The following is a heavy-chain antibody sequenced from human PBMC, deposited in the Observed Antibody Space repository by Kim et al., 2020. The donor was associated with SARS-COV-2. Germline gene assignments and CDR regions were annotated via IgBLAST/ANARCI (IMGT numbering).Heavy chain of an antibody. D-gene: IGHD6-13*01. Sequence: SQTLSLTCAISGDSVSSNSAAWNWIRQSPSRGLEWLGRTYYRSKWYNDYAVSVKSRITINPDTSKNQFSLQLNSVTPEDTAVYYCARAEGIAAAGSKYWFDPWGQGTLVTVSS. CDR1: GDSVSSNSAA. CDR3: ARAEGIAAAGSKYWFDP. CDR2: TYYRSKWYN. V-gene: IGHV6-1*01. J-gene: IGHJ5*02.